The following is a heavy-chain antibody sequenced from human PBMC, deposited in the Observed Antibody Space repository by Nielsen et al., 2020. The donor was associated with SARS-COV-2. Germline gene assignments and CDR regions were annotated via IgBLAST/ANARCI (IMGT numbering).Heavy chain of an antibody. Sequence: GESLKISCAASGFTFSNYGRNWVRQIPGKGLAWVAHINSDGRKANYAESVKGRFTISRDNAENTQYLHMNSLRADDTAVYYCVRVRDDGYYYGTGPFDHWGQGTLVTVSS. V-gene: IGHV3-74*01. J-gene: IGHJ4*02. CDR2: INSDGRKA. D-gene: IGHD3-10*01. CDR1: GFTFSNYG. CDR3: VRVRDDGYYYGTGPFDH.